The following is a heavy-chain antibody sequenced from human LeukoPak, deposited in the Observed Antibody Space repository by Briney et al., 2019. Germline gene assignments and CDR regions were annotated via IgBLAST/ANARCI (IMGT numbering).Heavy chain of an antibody. V-gene: IGHV3-33*01. CDR3: ARASSGGSGWDPDY. Sequence: PGGSLRLSCAASGFTFSSYGMHWVRQAPGKGLEWVAVIWYDGSNKYYVDSVKGRFTISRDNSKNTLYLRMNSLRAEDTVVYYCARASSGGSGWDPDYWGQGTLVTVSS. CDR1: GFTFSSYG. D-gene: IGHD6-19*01. CDR2: IWYDGSNK. J-gene: IGHJ4*02.